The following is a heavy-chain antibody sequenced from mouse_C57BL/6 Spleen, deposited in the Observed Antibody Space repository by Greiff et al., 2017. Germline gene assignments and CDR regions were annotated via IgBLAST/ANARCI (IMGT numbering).Heavy chain of an antibody. Sequence: QVQLQQPGAGLGGPGASVKLACKGSGLNFHSLWMVWVKARPIQGLEWNGKLDPSNSEKHYNQKFKDKATLTVDKSSSTAYMQLSSLTSEDSAVYYCARSGGYYAMDYWGQGTSVTVSS. CDR3: ARSGGYYAMDY. D-gene: IGHD3-1*01. CDR1: GLNFHSLW. CDR2: LDPSNSEK. J-gene: IGHJ4*01. V-gene: IGHV1-52*01.